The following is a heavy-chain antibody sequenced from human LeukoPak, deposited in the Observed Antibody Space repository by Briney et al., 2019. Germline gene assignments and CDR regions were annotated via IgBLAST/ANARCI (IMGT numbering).Heavy chain of an antibody. Sequence: GGSLRLSCAASGFAFNNYAMSWVRQAPGKGLEWVAFIRYDGSNKYYADSVKGRFTISRDNSKNTLYLQMNSLRAEDTAVYYCAKDHRRFLEWLLSHLDYWGQGTLVTVSS. D-gene: IGHD3-3*01. V-gene: IGHV3-30*02. CDR2: IRYDGSNK. J-gene: IGHJ4*02. CDR3: AKDHRRFLEWLLSHLDY. CDR1: GFAFNNYA.